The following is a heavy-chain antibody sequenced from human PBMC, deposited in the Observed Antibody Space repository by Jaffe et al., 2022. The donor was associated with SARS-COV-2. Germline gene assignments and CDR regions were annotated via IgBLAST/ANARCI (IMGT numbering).Heavy chain of an antibody. CDR3: AKCGDGSGLHGGPYYYYYMDV. CDR1: GFTFKNYA. Sequence: EVQLVESGGGLVQPGGSLRLSCAASGFTFKNYAMSWVRQAPGKGLEWVSGISGRGGSTYYADTVKGRFTISRDNSKNTLYLQMNRLRAEDTAVYYCAKCGDGSGLHGGPYYYYYMDVWGKGTTATVSS. V-gene: IGHV3-23*04. CDR2: ISGRGGST. D-gene: IGHD3-10*01. J-gene: IGHJ6*03.